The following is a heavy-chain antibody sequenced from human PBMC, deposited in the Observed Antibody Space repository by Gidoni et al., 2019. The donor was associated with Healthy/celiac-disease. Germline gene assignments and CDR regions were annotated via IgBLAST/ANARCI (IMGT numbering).Heavy chain of an antibody. CDR2: INHSGST. V-gene: IGHV4-34*01. CDR3: ARGQIVVVVAATVAFDI. CDR1: GGYFSGYY. Sequence: QVQLQQWGAGLLKPSETLSLTCAVYGGYFSGYYWSWIRQPPGKGLEWIGEINHSGSTNYNPSLKSRVTISVDTSKNQFSLKLSSVTAADTAVYYCARGQIVVVVAATVAFDIWGQGTMVTVSS. D-gene: IGHD2-15*01. J-gene: IGHJ3*02.